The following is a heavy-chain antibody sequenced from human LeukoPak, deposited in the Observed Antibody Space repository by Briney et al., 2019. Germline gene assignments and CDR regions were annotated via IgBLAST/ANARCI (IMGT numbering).Heavy chain of an antibody. J-gene: IGHJ4*02. CDR1: GYTFTSYD. CDR2: MNPNSGNT. V-gene: IGHV1-8*01. CDR3: AIVSLRGYYFDY. D-gene: IGHD3-10*01. Sequence: ASVKVSCKASGYTFTSYDINWVRQATGQGLEWMGWMNPNSGNTGYAQKFQGRVTMTRNTSISTAYMELSSLRSEDTAVYYCAIVSLRGYYFDYWGQGTLVTVSS.